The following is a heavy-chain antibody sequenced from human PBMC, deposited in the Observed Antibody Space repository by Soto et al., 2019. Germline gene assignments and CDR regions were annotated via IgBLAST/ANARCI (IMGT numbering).Heavy chain of an antibody. J-gene: IGHJ4*02. Sequence: QVQLQESGPGLVKPSETLSLTCTVSGGSISSYYWSWIRQPPGKGLEWIGYIYYSGSTNYNPSLKSRVTISVDTSKNQFSLKLRSVTAADTAVYYCARRDGSCFDYWGQGTLATVSS. CDR1: GGSISSYY. CDR2: IYYSGST. CDR3: ARRDGSCFDY. V-gene: IGHV4-59*08.